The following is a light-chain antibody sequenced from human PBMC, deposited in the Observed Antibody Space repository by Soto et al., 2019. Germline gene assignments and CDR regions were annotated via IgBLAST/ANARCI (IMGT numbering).Light chain of an antibody. Sequence: QSALTQPASVSGSPGQSITISCTGTSSDVGGYNYVFWYQQHPGKAPKLMIYDVSNRPSGVSSRFSGSKSGNTASLTISGLQAEDEADYYCSSYTSSSTDVFGTGTKVTVL. J-gene: IGLJ1*01. CDR3: SSYTSSSTDV. CDR1: SSDVGGYNY. V-gene: IGLV2-14*01. CDR2: DVS.